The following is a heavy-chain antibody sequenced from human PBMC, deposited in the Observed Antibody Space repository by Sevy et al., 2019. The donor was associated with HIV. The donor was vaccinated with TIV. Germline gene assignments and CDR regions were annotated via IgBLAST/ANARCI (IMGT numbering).Heavy chain of an antibody. CDR1: GFTVSSNY. CDR2: IYSVGGT. CDR3: ARGGDSYYYSFDY. D-gene: IGHD3-22*01. V-gene: IGHV3-53*01. Sequence: GGSLRLSCAASGFTVSSNYMSWVRQAPGKGLEWVSVIYSVGGTYYADSVKGRFTISRDSSKNTLYLQMNSLRAEDTAVHYCARGGDSYYYSFDYWGQGILVTVSS. J-gene: IGHJ4*02.